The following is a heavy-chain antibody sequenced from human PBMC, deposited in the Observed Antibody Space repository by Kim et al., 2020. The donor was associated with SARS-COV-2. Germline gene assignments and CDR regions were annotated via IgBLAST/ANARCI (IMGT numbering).Heavy chain of an antibody. CDR3: AGTVAAYYYDSSGFDY. Sequence: KFQGRVTITRDTSASTAYMELSSLRSEDTAVYYCAGTVAAYYYDSSGFDYWGQGTLVTVSS. V-gene: IGHV1-3*01. D-gene: IGHD3-22*01. J-gene: IGHJ4*02.